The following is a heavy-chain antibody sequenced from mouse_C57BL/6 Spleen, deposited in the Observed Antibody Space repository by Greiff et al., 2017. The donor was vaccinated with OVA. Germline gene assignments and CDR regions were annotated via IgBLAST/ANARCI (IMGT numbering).Heavy chain of an antibody. CDR3: AKHSEDDPHGGYAMNY. Sequence: QVQLQQSGPGLVAPSQSLSITCTVSGFSLTSYGVDWVRQPPGKGLEWLGVIWGGGSTNSNSAPMSRLSISKNNSKSQVFLKMNSLQTDDTAMYYCAKHSEDDPHGGYAMNYWGQGTSVTVSS. V-gene: IGHV2-9*01. J-gene: IGHJ4*01. CDR2: IWGGGST. D-gene: IGHD2-3*01. CDR1: GFSLTSYG.